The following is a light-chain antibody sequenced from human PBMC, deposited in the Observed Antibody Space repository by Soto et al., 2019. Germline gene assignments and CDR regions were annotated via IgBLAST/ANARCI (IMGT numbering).Light chain of an antibody. CDR1: RSNIGAGYD. CDR3: QSYDSSREV. V-gene: IGLV1-40*01. J-gene: IGLJ2*01. CDR2: ANT. Sequence: QSVLTQPPSVSGAPGQRVTISCTGSRSNIGAGYDVHWYQQIPGTAPRLLIFANTKRPSGVPDRFSGSKSGTSASLAITGLQAEDEADYYCQSYDSSREVFGGGTQLTVL.